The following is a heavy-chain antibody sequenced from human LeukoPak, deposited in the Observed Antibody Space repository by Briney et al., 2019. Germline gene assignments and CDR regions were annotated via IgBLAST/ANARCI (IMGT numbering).Heavy chain of an antibody. CDR3: ARGDRPLTRPLQHSSWWFWIY. J-gene: IGHJ4*02. D-gene: IGHD6-13*01. Sequence: SVKVSCKASGDTFSTYAITWVRQAPGQGLEWMGGLIPNFGTARGAQKFQGRVTITADESTSTAYMELSSLRAEDTAVYYCARGDRPLTRPLQHSSWWFWIYWGQGTLVTVSS. CDR1: GDTFSTYA. CDR2: LIPNFGTA. V-gene: IGHV1-69*13.